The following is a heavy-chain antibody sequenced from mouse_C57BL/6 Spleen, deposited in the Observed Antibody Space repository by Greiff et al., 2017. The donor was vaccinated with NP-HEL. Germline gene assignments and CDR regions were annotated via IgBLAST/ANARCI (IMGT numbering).Heavy chain of an antibody. J-gene: IGHJ4*01. CDR2: IDPETGGT. Sequence: VQRVESGAELVRPGASVTLSCKASGYTFTDYEMHWVKQTPVHGLEWIGAIDPETGGTAYNQKFKGKAILTADKSSSTAYMELRSLTSEDSAVYYCTRWLLRYYAMDYWGQGTSVTVSS. CDR1: GYTFTDYE. V-gene: IGHV1-15*01. D-gene: IGHD2-3*01. CDR3: TRWLLRYYAMDY.